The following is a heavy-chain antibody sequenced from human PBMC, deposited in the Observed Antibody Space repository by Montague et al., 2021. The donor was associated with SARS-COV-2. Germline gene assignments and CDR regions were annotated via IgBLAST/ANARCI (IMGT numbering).Heavy chain of an antibody. CDR1: GGSISSDSYY. V-gene: IGHV4-61*02. CDR2: VYTTVST. J-gene: IGHJ4*02. D-gene: IGHD5-12*01. Sequence: TLSLTCTVSGGSISSDSYYWSWIRQPAGKGLEWIGRVYTTVSTNYNPSLKSRVTISGDTSRNQFSLRLTSVTAADTAMYYCARAVIYGGYAFAYFDFWGQGVLVTVSS. CDR3: ARAVIYGGYAFAYFDF.